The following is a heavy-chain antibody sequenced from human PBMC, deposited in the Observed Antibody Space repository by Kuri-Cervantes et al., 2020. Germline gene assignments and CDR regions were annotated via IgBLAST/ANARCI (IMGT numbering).Heavy chain of an antibody. J-gene: IGHJ6*02. CDR1: GYTLTELS. Sequence: ASVKVSCKVSGYTLTELSMHWVRQAPGKGLEWMGGFDPEDGETIYAQKFQGRVTMTEDTSTDTAYMELRSLRSDDTAVYYCARTLGDYYYYYGMDVWGQGTTVTFSS. D-gene: IGHD4-17*01. CDR2: FDPEDGET. V-gene: IGHV1-24*01. CDR3: ARTLGDYYYYYGMDV.